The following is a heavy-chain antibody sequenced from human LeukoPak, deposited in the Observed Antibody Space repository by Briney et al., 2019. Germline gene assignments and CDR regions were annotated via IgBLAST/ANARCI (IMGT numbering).Heavy chain of an antibody. J-gene: IGHJ6*03. Sequence: SETLSLTXAVYGGSFSGYYWSWIRQPPGKGLEWIGEINHSGSTNYNPSLKSRVTISVDTSKNQFSLKLSSVTAADTAVYYCARNQHYGSGSYYSTRSYYYYMDVWGKGTTVTVSS. CDR3: ARNQHYGSGSYYSTRSYYYYMDV. V-gene: IGHV4-34*01. CDR2: INHSGST. D-gene: IGHD3-10*01. CDR1: GGSFSGYY.